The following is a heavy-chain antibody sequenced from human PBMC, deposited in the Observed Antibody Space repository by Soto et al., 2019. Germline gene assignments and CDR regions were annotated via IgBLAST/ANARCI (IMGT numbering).Heavy chain of an antibody. CDR2: ISSSSSTI. CDR3: ARDGSSSWYWLPYGMDV. J-gene: IGHJ6*02. Sequence: EVQLVESGGGLVQPGGSLRLSCAASGFTFSSYSMNWVRQAPGKGLEWVSYISSSSSTIYYADSVKGRFTISRDNAKNSLYLQMNSLRDEDTAVYYCARDGSSSWYWLPYGMDVWGQGTTVTVSS. D-gene: IGHD6-13*01. CDR1: GFTFSSYS. V-gene: IGHV3-48*02.